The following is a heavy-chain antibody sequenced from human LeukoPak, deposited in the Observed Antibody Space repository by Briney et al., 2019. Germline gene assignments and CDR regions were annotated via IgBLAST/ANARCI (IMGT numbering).Heavy chain of an antibody. CDR1: GFTFDNYG. CDR3: AKGSGTAEDY. Sequence: GGSLRLSCAASGFTFDNYGMSWVRQAPGKGLEWVSGISGSGGSTYYADSVKGRFTISRDNSKNTLYLQMNNLRAEDTAVYYCAKGSGTAEDYWGQGILVTVSS. D-gene: IGHD6-25*01. V-gene: IGHV3-23*01. J-gene: IGHJ4*02. CDR2: ISGSGGST.